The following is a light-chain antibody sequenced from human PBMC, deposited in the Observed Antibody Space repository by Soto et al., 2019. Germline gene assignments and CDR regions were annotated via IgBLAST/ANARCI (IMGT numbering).Light chain of an antibody. Sequence: QSVLTQPPSVSGAPGQRVTISCTGSSSNIGAGFDVHWYQQLPGSAPKLLIYSNNNRPSGVPDRFSVSRSATSASLAITGLQAAYEADYYCLSYDSSLSAYVFGTATKLTFL. CDR1: SSNIGAGFD. V-gene: IGLV1-40*01. J-gene: IGLJ1*01. CDR2: SNN. CDR3: LSYDSSLSAYV.